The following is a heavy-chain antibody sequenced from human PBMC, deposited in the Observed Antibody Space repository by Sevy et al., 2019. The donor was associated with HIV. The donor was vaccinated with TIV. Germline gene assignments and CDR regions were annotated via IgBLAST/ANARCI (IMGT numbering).Heavy chain of an antibody. CDR3: ARRSYSSSWYVTYYYGMDV. D-gene: IGHD6-13*01. V-gene: IGHV3-11*01. CDR2: ISSSGSTI. J-gene: IGHJ6*02. Sequence: GGSLRLSCAASGFTFSDYYMSWIRQAPGQGLEWVSYISSSGSTIYYADSVKGRFTISRDNAKNSLYLQMNSLRAEDTAVYYCARRSYSSSWYVTYYYGMDVWGQGTTVTVSS. CDR1: GFTFSDYY.